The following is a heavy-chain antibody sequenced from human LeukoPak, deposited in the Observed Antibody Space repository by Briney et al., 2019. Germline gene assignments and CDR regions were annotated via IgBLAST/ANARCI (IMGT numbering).Heavy chain of an antibody. V-gene: IGHV4-4*07. Sequence: SETLSLTCTVSGGSISSYYWSWVRQPAGKGLEWIGRIYSSGSTNYNPSLKSRVSMSVGTSKNQFSLKLSSVTAADSALYYCARAAALDSWGRGTLVTVSS. CDR1: GGSISSYY. CDR3: ARAAALDS. J-gene: IGHJ4*02. D-gene: IGHD6-13*01. CDR2: IYSSGST.